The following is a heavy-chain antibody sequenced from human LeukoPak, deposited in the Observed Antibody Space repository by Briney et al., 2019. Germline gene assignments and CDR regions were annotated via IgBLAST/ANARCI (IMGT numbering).Heavy chain of an antibody. CDR2: IYYSGST. CDR1: GGSISSYY. J-gene: IGHJ5*02. V-gene: IGHV4-59*01. D-gene: IGHD3-9*01. CDR3: ARTGGLRYFDWSSRTDWFDP. Sequence: SETLSLTCTVSGGSISSYYWSWIRQPPGKGLEWIGYIYYSGSTNYNPSLKSRVTISVDTSKNQFSLKLSSVTAADTAVYYCARTGGLRYFDWSSRTDWFDPWGQGTLVTVSS.